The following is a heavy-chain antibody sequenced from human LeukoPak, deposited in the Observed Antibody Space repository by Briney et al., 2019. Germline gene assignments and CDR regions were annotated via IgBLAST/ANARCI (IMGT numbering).Heavy chain of an antibody. D-gene: IGHD3-3*01. V-gene: IGHV3-23*01. CDR1: GFTFSNSG. J-gene: IGHJ4*02. Sequence: GGTPRLSCAASGFTFSNSGMNWVRQAPGKGLEWVSTISGSGDSTYYADSVKGRFTSSRDNSKNTLYLQMNSLRAEDTAVYYCAKGAYYADWGQGTLVTVSS. CDR2: ISGSGDST. CDR3: AKGAYYAD.